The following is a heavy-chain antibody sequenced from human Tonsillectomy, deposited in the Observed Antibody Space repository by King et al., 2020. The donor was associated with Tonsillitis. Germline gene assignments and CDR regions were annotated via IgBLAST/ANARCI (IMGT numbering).Heavy chain of an antibody. Sequence: PLQESGPGLVKPSETLSLTCTVSGGSISSYYWSWIRQPPGKGLEWIGYIYYSGSTNYNPSLKSRVTISVDTSKNQFSLKLSSVTAADTAVYYCARVWAVAGEFAPWGQGTLVTVSS. CDR1: GGSISSYY. J-gene: IGHJ5*02. V-gene: IGHV4-59*01. CDR2: IYYSGST. D-gene: IGHD6-19*01. CDR3: ARVWAVAGEFAP.